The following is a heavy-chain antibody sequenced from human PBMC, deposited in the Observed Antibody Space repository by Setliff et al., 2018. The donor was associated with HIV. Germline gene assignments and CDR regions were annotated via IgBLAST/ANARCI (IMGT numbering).Heavy chain of an antibody. J-gene: IGHJ1*01. V-gene: IGHV5-51*04. CDR2: IYPGDSET. CDR3: ATSDYGGNSGHFQH. CDR1: GYIFNTSW. D-gene: IGHD4-17*01. Sequence: GESLKISCKASGYIFNTSWIGWVRQKPGKGLEWMGVIYPGDSETRYSPSFQGQVTISAGRPISTVYLQWSSLKVSDTAMYFCATSDYGGNSGHFQHWGQGTLVTVSS.